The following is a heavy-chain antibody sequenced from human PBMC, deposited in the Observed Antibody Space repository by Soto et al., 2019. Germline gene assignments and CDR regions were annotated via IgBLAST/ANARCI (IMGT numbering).Heavy chain of an antibody. CDR1: GFTFSSYA. V-gene: IGHV3-23*01. Sequence: PGGSLGLSCAASGFTFSSYAMSWVRQAPGKGLEWVSAISGSGGSTYYADSVKGRFTISRDNAKNSVYLQMNSLRAEDTALYYCATAPTHDTIGPGYWGQGALVTVSS. CDR2: ISGSGGST. D-gene: IGHD3-9*01. J-gene: IGHJ4*02. CDR3: ATAPTHDTIGPGY.